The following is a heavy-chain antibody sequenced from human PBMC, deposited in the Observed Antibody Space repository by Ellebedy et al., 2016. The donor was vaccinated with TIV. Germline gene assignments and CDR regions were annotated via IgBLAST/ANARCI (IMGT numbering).Heavy chain of an antibody. D-gene: IGHD3-3*01. CDR1: GGSINNYS. CDR2: IRYSGST. Sequence: SETLSLTCTVSGGSINNYSWSWIRQPPGKGLEWIGYIRYSGSTNSNPSLKSRVTISIDTSKNQFSLKLSSVTAADTAVYYCARHTFFGIDLWGQGNLVTVSS. CDR3: ARHTFFGIDL. V-gene: IGHV4-59*01. J-gene: IGHJ4*02.